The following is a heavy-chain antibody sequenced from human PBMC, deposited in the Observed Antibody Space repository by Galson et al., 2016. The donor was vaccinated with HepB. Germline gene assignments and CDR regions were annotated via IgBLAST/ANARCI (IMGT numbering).Heavy chain of an antibody. CDR2: ISGSSDHT. CDR3: ARLTLPGICCYFYY. V-gene: IGHV3-23*01. J-gene: IGHJ4*02. Sequence: SLRLSCAASGFTFSNYAMSWVRQAPGKGLEWIAAISGSSDHTYYADSVKGRFTTSRDNFKNTLYLQLSSLRAEDTAVYYCARLTLPGICCYFYYWGQGTLVTVSS. D-gene: IGHD1-14*01. CDR1: GFTFSNYA.